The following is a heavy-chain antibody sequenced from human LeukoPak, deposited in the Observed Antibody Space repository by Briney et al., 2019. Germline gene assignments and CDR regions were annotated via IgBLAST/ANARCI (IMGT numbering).Heavy chain of an antibody. CDR1: GFTFSSYA. Sequence: GGSLRLSCAASGFTFSSYAMNWVRQAPGKGLEWVAVIWYDGSNKYYVDSVKGRFTISRDNSKNTLYLQMNSLRAEDTAVYYCARDGDITPTDVWGQGTTVTVSS. V-gene: IGHV3-33*08. CDR2: IWYDGSNK. CDR3: ARDGDITPTDV. J-gene: IGHJ6*02. D-gene: IGHD2-15*01.